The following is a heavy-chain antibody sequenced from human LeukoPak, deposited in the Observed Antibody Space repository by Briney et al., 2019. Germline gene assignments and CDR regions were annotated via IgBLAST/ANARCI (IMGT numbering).Heavy chain of an antibody. J-gene: IGHJ4*02. CDR1: GFTFSSYS. CDR2: ISSSSSYI. CDR3: ARGNQYYDFWSGYDTELDY. D-gene: IGHD3-3*01. Sequence: GGSLRLSCAASGFTFSSYSMNWVRQAPGKGLEWVSSISSSSSYIYYADSVKGRLTISRDNAKNSLYLQMNSLRAEDTAVYYCARGNQYYDFWSGYDTELDYWGQGTLVTVSS. V-gene: IGHV3-21*01.